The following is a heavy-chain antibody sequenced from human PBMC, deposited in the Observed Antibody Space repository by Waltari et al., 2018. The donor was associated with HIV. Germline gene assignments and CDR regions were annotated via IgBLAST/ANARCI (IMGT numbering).Heavy chain of an antibody. D-gene: IGHD6-19*01. CDR3: AKSQSSGWLTFDY. Sequence: QVQLLESGGGVVQPGRSLRLSCAASGFTFNNYGMHWVRQAPGKGLEWVAVISYDGSNKYYVDSVKGRFTISRDNSKNTLYIQMNSLRAEDTAVYYCAKSQSSGWLTFDYWGQGTLVTVSS. CDR2: ISYDGSNK. J-gene: IGHJ4*02. CDR1: GFTFNNYG. V-gene: IGHV3-30*18.